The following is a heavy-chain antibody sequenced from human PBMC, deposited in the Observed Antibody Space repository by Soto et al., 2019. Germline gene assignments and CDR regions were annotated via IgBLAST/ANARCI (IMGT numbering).Heavy chain of an antibody. J-gene: IGHJ5*02. CDR2: ISGSGGST. Sequence: GGSLRLACAASGFTFSSYAMSWVRQAPGKGLEWVSAISGSGGSTYYADSVKGRFTISRDNSKNTLYLQMNSLRAEDTAVYYCAKAKSGRGPPNWFDPWGQGTLVTVSS. CDR1: GFTFSSYA. D-gene: IGHD2-15*01. CDR3: AKAKSGRGPPNWFDP. V-gene: IGHV3-23*01.